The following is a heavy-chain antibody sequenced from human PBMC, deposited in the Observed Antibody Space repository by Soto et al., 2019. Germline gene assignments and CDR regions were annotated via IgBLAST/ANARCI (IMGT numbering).Heavy chain of an antibody. D-gene: IGHD5-18*01. V-gene: IGHV1-69*08. J-gene: IGHJ4*02. Sequence: QVQLVQSGAEVKKPGSSVKVSCKASGGTFSSYTISWVRQAPGQGLEWTGRIIPILGIANYAQKFQGRVTITADKSTSTAYMELSSLRSEDTAVYYCARDSAAMVFDYWGQGTLVTVSS. CDR2: IIPILGIA. CDR1: GGTFSSYT. CDR3: ARDSAAMVFDY.